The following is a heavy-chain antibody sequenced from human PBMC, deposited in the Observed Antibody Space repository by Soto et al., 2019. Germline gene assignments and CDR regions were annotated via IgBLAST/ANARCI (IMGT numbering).Heavy chain of an antibody. J-gene: IGHJ4*02. CDR3: ARVRADYGGKRYDY. CDR2: INHSGST. V-gene: IGHV4-34*01. CDR1: GGSFSGYY. Sequence: PSETLSLTCAVYGGSFSGYYWSWIRQPPGKGLEWIGEINHSGSTNYNPSLKSRVTISVDTSKNQFSLKLSSVTAADTAVYYCARVRADYGGKRYDYWGQGTLVTVSS. D-gene: IGHD4-17*01.